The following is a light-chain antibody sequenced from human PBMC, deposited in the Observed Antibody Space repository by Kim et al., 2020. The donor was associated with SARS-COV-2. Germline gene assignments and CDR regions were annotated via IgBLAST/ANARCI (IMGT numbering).Light chain of an antibody. V-gene: IGLV3-19*01. CDR2: GKN. CDR1: SLRRYY. J-gene: IGLJ2*01. CDR3: NCRGSSGEHLV. Sequence: SSELTQDPTVSVALGQTVTITCQGDSLRRYYASWYQQKPGQAPVLVVYGKNNRPSGIPDRFSGSTSGDTTSLTITGAQAEDEADYYCNCRGSSGEHLVFG.